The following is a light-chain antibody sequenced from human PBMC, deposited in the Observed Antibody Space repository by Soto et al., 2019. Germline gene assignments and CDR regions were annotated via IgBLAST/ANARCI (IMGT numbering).Light chain of an antibody. CDR3: QQTDSPPQT. Sequence: DIQMTQSPSSLSASVGDRVTISCRASQSIRNYVSWYQQKPGTAPKLLIRAASTLQSGVPSSFSGSGSGTDFTLTISSLQIEDFATYFCQQTDSPPQTFGQGTNVEI. CDR1: QSIRNY. CDR2: AAS. J-gene: IGKJ1*01. V-gene: IGKV1-39*01.